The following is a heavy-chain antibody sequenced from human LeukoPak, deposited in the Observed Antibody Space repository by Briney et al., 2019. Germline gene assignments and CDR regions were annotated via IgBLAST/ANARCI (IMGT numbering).Heavy chain of an antibody. Sequence: GASLQISCKGSGYIFTSYWIGWVRQLPGKGLEWMGIIYPGDSDTRYSPSFQGQVTISADKSISTAYLQWSSLKASDTAMYYCARHFYAFDIWGQGTMVTVSS. CDR2: IYPGDSDT. J-gene: IGHJ3*02. CDR1: GYIFTSYW. V-gene: IGHV5-51*01. CDR3: ARHFYAFDI.